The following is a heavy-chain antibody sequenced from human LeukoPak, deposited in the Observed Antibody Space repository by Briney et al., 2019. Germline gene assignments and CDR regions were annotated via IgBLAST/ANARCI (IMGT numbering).Heavy chain of an antibody. CDR2: IWYDGSNK. D-gene: IGHD4-23*01. CDR1: GFTFSSYG. Sequence: GGSLRLSCAASGFTFSSYGMHWVRQAPGKGLEGVALIWYDGSNKYYADSVRGRFTISRDNSKNTLYLQMNSLRAEDMAIYYCAREGPRGNSQFDYWGQGTLVTVSS. CDR3: AREGPRGNSQFDY. V-gene: IGHV3-33*01. J-gene: IGHJ4*02.